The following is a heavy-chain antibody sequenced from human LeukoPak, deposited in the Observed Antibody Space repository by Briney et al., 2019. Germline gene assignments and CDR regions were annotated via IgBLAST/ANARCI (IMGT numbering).Heavy chain of an antibody. V-gene: IGHV1-8*01. CDR2: MNPSSGDT. Sequence: ASVKVSCKASGYTFTSCDINWVRQATGQGLEGMGWMNPSSGDTGYAQNFQGRVTITRDTSISTAYIELSSLRSEDTAVYYCTRDMRGAAAADDAFDIWGQGTMVTVSS. D-gene: IGHD6-13*01. CDR1: GYTFTSCD. J-gene: IGHJ3*02. CDR3: TRDMRGAAAADDAFDI.